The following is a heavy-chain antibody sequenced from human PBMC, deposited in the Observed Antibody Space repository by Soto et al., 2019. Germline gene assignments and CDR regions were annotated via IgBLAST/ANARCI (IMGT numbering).Heavy chain of an antibody. CDR1: GFSFTNVW. J-gene: IGHJ4*02. V-gene: IGHV3-15*01. CDR3: TASHYGDYVDY. Sequence: EVQLVESGGGLVKPGASLRLSCAASGFSFTNVWMSWVRQVPGKGLEWVGRIKSKSDAGTTDYAAPVKGRFTISRDDSKNTLYLQMNSLKTEDTAVYYCTASHYGDYVDYWGQGTLVTVSA. D-gene: IGHD4-17*01. CDR2: IKSKSDAGTT.